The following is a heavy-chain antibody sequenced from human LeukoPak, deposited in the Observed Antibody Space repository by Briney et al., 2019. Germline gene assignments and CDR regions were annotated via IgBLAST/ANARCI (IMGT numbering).Heavy chain of an antibody. CDR2: IRYDGTSK. D-gene: IGHD1-26*01. V-gene: IGHV3-30*02. CDR1: GFTFSRSG. J-gene: IGHJ4*02. CDR3: AKETRGSYSDY. Sequence: QPGGPLRLSCAASGFTFSRSGMHWVRQAPGKGLDWVAFIRYDGTSKYYADSVKGRFTISRDNSKNTVYLQMNSLRAEDTAVYYCAKETRGSYSDYWGQGTLVTVSS.